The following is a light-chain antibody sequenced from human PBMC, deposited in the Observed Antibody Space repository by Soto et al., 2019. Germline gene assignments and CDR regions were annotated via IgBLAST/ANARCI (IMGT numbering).Light chain of an antibody. V-gene: IGLV7-46*01. CDR1: TGAVTSGHY. Sequence: QAVVTQEPSLTVSPGGTVTLTCGSSTGAVTSGHYPYWFQQKPGQAPRTLIYDTSNKHSWTPARFSGSLLGGKAALTLSGAQPEDEAEYYCLLSYSGAQVVFDGGTKVTV. J-gene: IGLJ2*01. CDR2: DTS. CDR3: LLSYSGAQVV.